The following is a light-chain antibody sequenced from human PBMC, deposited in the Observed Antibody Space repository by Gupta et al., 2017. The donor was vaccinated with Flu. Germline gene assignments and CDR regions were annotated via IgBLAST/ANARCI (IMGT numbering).Light chain of an antibody. CDR1: SSNIGANP. CDR3: AAWDNGLSARV. CDR2: ANN. V-gene: IGLV1-44*01. J-gene: IGLJ2*01. Sequence: QSDLTQPPSASGTPGQTVTISCSGSSSNIGANPVSWYQQVPGTTPKLLIYANNQRPSGVPDRFSGSKSGTSASLAISGLQSDNEAEYYCAAWDNGLSARVIGGGTKLTVL.